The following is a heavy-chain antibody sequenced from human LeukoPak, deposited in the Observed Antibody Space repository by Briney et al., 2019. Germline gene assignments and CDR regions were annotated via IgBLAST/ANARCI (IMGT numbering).Heavy chain of an antibody. CDR1: GFTFDDYA. J-gene: IGHJ4*02. Sequence: GGSLRLSCAASGFTFDDYAMHWVRQAPGKGLEWGSGISWNSGSIGYADSVKGRFTISRDNAKNSLYLQMNSLRAEDTALYYCAKGGYNWNDAIFDYWGQGTLVTVSS. D-gene: IGHD1-1*01. CDR2: ISWNSGSI. V-gene: IGHV3-9*01. CDR3: AKGGYNWNDAIFDY.